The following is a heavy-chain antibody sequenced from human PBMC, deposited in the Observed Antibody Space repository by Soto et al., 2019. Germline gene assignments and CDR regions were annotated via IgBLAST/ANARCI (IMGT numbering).Heavy chain of an antibody. Sequence: QVQLQESGPGLVKPSQTLSLTCTVSGGSISSGGYYWSWIRQHPGKGLEWIGYIYYSGSTYYNPSLKSRVTISVDTSKNQCSLKLSSVTAADTAVYYCARGGESSSWKPNWFDPWGQGTLVTVSS. J-gene: IGHJ5*02. CDR1: GGSISSGGYY. D-gene: IGHD6-13*01. CDR2: IYYSGST. V-gene: IGHV4-31*03. CDR3: ARGGESSSWKPNWFDP.